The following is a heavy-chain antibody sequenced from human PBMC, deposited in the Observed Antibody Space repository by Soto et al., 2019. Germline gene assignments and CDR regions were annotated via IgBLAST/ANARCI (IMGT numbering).Heavy chain of an antibody. CDR3: ARGQEAIVATH. CDR1: GGSISSSNW. CDR2: IYHSGST. V-gene: IGHV4-4*02. Sequence: PSETLSLTCAVSGGSISSSNWWSWVRQPPGKGLEWIGEIYHSGSTNYNPSLKSRVTISADTSKNQFSLKLNSVTAADTAVYYCARGQEAIVATHWDQGTLVTVSS. D-gene: IGHD5-12*01. J-gene: IGHJ4*02.